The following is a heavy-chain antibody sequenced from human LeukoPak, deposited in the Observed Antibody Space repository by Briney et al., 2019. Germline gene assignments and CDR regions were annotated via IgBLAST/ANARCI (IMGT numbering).Heavy chain of an antibody. CDR2: INNDNGNT. CDR1: GYTFTTYA. V-gene: IGHV1-3*04. J-gene: IGHJ5*02. Sequence: ASVKVSCKASGYTFTTYAMHWVRQAPGQRLEWMGWINNDNGNTKYSQKFQGRVTITRDTSAYTAYMELRSLSSADTVVYFCARAPYDILTGYSLNWFDPWGQGTLVTVSS. D-gene: IGHD3-9*01. CDR3: ARAPYDILTGYSLNWFDP.